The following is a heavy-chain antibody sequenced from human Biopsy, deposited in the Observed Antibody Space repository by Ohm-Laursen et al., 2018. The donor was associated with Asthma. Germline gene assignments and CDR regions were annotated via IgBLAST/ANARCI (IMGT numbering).Heavy chain of an antibody. CDR2: ISNSGSTT. Sequence: GSLRLSCAASGFSFSDYYMTWMRQAPGKGLEWVSSISNSGSTTYPAESVKGRFTLSRDNAQKSLFLQMGSLRAEDTAIYYCARVFESSEWVPFYHFGLDVWGQGTTVAVSS. CDR1: GFSFSDYY. V-gene: IGHV3-11*01. D-gene: IGHD6-25*01. J-gene: IGHJ6*02. CDR3: ARVFESSEWVPFYHFGLDV.